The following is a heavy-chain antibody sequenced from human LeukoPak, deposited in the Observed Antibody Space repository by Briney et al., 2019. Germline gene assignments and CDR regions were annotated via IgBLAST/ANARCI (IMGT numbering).Heavy chain of an antibody. J-gene: IGHJ3*02. CDR1: GGSFSGYY. Sequence: SETLSLTCAVYGGSFSGYYWSWIRQPPGKGLDWIGEINHSGSTNYNPSLKSRVTISVDTSKNQFSLKLSSVTAADTAVYYCARRIPNQLRYCSGGSCWRYLYAFDIWGQGTMVTVSS. D-gene: IGHD2-15*01. V-gene: IGHV4-34*01. CDR2: INHSGST. CDR3: ARRIPNQLRYCSGGSCWRYLYAFDI.